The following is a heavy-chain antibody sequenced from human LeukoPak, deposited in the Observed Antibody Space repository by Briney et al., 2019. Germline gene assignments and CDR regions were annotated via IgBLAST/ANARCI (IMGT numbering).Heavy chain of an antibody. D-gene: IGHD6-19*01. Sequence: GGSLRLSCAASGFTFSSYAMHWVRQAPGKGLEWVAVISYDGSNKYYADSVKGRFTISRDNSKNTLYLQMNSLRAEDTAVYYCARGHSSGWYHGPSDYWGQGTLVTVSS. CDR3: ARGHSSGWYHGPSDY. CDR1: GFTFSSYA. V-gene: IGHV3-30*04. CDR2: ISYDGSNK. J-gene: IGHJ4*02.